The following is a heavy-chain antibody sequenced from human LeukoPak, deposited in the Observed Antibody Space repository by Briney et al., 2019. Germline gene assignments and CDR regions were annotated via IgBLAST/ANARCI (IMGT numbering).Heavy chain of an antibody. D-gene: IGHD3-22*01. CDR3: ARVASSFSYDSSGYYFFIDY. Sequence: GGSLRLSCAASGFTFSSYSMNWVRQAPGKGLEWVSSISSSSSYIYYADSVKGRFTISRDNAKNSLYLQMNSLRAEDTAVYYCARVASSFSYDSSGYYFFIDYWGQGTLVAVSS. J-gene: IGHJ4*02. CDR2: ISSSSSYI. CDR1: GFTFSSYS. V-gene: IGHV3-21*01.